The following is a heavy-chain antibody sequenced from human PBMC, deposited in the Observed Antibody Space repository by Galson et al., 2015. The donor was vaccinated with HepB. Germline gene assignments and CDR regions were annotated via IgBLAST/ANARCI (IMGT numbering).Heavy chain of an antibody. J-gene: IGHJ4*02. Sequence: SLRLSCAASGFAFGNYGMHWVRQAPGKGLEWMALIWKDGSTKHYADSLKGRFRISRDNTKHTLFLEADSLRAEDTAVYYCAREDATITVAALEYWGQGVMVTVSS. V-gene: IGHV3-33*01. CDR1: GFAFGNYG. D-gene: IGHD6-19*01. CDR3: AREDATITVAALEY. CDR2: IWKDGSTK.